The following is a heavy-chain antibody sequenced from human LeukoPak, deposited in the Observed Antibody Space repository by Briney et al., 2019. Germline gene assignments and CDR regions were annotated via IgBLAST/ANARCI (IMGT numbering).Heavy chain of an antibody. Sequence: GASVKVSCKASGYTFTGYYMHWVRQAPGQGLEWMGGIIPIFGTANYAQKFQGRVTITTDESTSTAYMELSSLRSEDTAVYYCARDSGLRLGDWFDPWGQGTLVTVSS. V-gene: IGHV1-69*05. J-gene: IGHJ5*02. D-gene: IGHD3-16*01. CDR3: ARDSGLRLGDWFDP. CDR1: GYTFTGYY. CDR2: IIPIFGTA.